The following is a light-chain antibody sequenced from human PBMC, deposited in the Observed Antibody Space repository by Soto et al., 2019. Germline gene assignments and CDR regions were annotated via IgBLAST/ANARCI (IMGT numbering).Light chain of an antibody. CDR2: DVS. CDR3: SSYTTSNTRQIV. CDR1: SSDVGGYNY. J-gene: IGLJ1*01. V-gene: IGLV2-14*03. Sequence: QSVLTQPASVSGSPGQSITISCTGTSSDVGGYNYVSWYQHHPGKAPKLMIYDVSNRSSGVSNRFSGSKSGNTASLTISGLQPEDEADYYCSSYTTSNTRQIVFGTGTKLTVL.